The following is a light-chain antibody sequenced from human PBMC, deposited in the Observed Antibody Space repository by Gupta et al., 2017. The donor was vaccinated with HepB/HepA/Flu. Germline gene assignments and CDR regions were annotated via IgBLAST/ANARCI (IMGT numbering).Light chain of an antibody. V-gene: IGKV1-39*01. CDR1: QTIHNY. CDR2: VAS. Sequence: DIQMTQSPSSLSASVGDRVTITCQASQTIHNYLNWYQQKPGKGPKLLIYVASSLQSGVPTRISGSGYGTDFTLTISSLQPEDFATYYCQQTYSTLWTFGQGTKVEVK. J-gene: IGKJ1*01. CDR3: QQTYSTLWT.